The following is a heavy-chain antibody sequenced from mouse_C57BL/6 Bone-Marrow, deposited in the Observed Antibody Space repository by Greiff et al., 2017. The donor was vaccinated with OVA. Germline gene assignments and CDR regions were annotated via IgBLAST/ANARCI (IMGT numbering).Heavy chain of an antibody. CDR1: GFTFSNYW. J-gene: IGHJ3*01. Sequence: EVKLVESGGGLVQPGGSMKLSCVASGFTFSNYWMNWVRQSPEKGLEWVAEIRLKSDNYATHYAESVKGSITISRDDSKSSVYLQMDNLRAEDTGIYYCTGGYFAYWGQGTLVTVSA. D-gene: IGHD2-2*01. V-gene: IGHV6-3*01. CDR2: IRLKSDNYAT. CDR3: TGGYFAY.